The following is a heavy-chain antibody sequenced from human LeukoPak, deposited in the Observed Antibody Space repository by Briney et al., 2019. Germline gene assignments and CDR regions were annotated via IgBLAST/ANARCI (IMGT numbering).Heavy chain of an antibody. Sequence: GASVTVSCKASGYTFPSYYMHWVRQAPGQGLEWMGWISAYNGNANYAQKLQGRVTMTTDTSTSTAYMELRSLRSDDTAVYYCVMVRGPNWFDPWGQGTLVTVSS. CDR3: VMVRGPNWFDP. CDR2: ISAYNGNA. CDR1: GYTFPSYY. J-gene: IGHJ5*02. D-gene: IGHD3-10*01. V-gene: IGHV1-18*04.